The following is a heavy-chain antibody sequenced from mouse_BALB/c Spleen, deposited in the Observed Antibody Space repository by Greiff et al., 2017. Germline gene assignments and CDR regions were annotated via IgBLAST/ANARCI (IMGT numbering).Heavy chain of an antibody. J-gene: IGHJ4*01. CDR2: ISSGGSYT. CDR3: AREGNRYDGYAMDY. D-gene: IGHD2-14*01. Sequence: DVKLVESGGGLVKPGGSLKLSCAASGFTFSSYAMSWVRQSPEKRLEWVAEISSGGSYTYYPDTVTGRFTISRDNAKNTLYLEMSSLRSEDTAMYYCAREGNRYDGYAMDYWGQGTSVTVSS. V-gene: IGHV5-9-4*01. CDR1: GFTFSSYA.